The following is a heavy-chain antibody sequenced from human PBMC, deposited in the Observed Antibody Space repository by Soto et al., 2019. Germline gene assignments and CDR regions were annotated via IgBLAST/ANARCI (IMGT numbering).Heavy chain of an antibody. J-gene: IGHJ4*02. CDR1: GDSFSDYY. V-gene: IGHV4-59*01. CDR3: ARGHYSSGWPIDH. D-gene: IGHD6-19*01. CDR2: VFHSATT. Sequence: QVQLQESGPGLVKPSETLTLTCTVSGDSFSDYYWNWIRQVPGKGLEWIGFVFHSATTSYNPSLKTRVAISDDTSKKQFSLRLTSVTAADTAIYYCARGHYSSGWPIDHWGQGLLVTVSS.